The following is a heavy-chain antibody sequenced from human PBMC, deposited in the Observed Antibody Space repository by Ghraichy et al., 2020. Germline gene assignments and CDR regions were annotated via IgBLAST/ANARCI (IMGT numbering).Heavy chain of an antibody. D-gene: IGHD2-15*01. CDR3: AGIHPRRRGYPYFSGFEV. Sequence: TLSLTCSVSGGSVASGQYWWTWIRQPPGKGLEYIGYVDSSGNTNYHPSLESRTTISIDTSKNRIPLKMSSVTAADTAVYWCAGIHPRRRGYPYFSGFEVWGQGATVTVPS. CDR2: VDSSGNT. V-gene: IGHV4-61*01. J-gene: IGHJ6*02. CDR1: GGSVASGQYW.